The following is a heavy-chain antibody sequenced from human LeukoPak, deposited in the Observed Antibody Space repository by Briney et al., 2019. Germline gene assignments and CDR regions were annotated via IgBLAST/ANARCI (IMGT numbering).Heavy chain of an antibody. CDR1: GGSISSYY. CDR2: IYYSGST. D-gene: IGHD6-25*01. V-gene: IGHV4-59*01. J-gene: IGHJ4*02. Sequence: SETLSLTCTVSGGSISSYYWSWIRQPPGKGLEWIGYIYYSGSTNYSPSLKSRVTISVDTSKNQFSLKLSSVTAADTAVYYCARALGRLDYWGQGTLVTVSS. CDR3: ARALGRLDY.